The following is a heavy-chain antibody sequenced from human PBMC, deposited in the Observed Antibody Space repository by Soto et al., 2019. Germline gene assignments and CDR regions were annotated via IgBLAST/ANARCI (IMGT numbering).Heavy chain of an antibody. Sequence: GGSLRLSCAASGFTFRTHAMSWVRQAPGKGPEWVSLITGSGGSTYYADSVKGRFTISRDNFKNTLSLQMNSLRAEDTAVYYCARESEDLTSNFDYWGQGTLVTVSS. CDR1: GFTFRTHA. J-gene: IGHJ4*02. V-gene: IGHV3-23*01. CDR2: ITGSGGST. CDR3: ARESEDLTSNFDY.